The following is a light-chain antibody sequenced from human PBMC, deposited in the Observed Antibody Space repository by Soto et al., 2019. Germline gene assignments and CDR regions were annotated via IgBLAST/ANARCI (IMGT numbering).Light chain of an antibody. Sequence: DIHLTQSPSLLSASVGDRVTITCRASQSISSWLAWYQQKPGKAPKLLIYDASSLESGVPSRFSGSGSGTEFTLTIISLQPDDFATYYCQQYHRYWTFGQGTKVDI. CDR2: DAS. CDR3: QQYHRYWT. J-gene: IGKJ1*01. CDR1: QSISSW. V-gene: IGKV1-5*01.